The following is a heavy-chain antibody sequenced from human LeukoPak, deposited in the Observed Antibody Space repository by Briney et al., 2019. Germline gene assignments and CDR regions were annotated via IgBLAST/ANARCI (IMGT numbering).Heavy chain of an antibody. Sequence: GGSLRLSCAASGFTLSSYWMTWVRQAPGKGLQWVANINQDGSEMYYVDSVKGRFTISRDNAKNSLYLQMNGLRAEDTAVYYCARSAGEIYYYGMDVWGQGTTVTVSS. CDR2: INQDGSEM. V-gene: IGHV3-7*04. CDR1: GFTLSSYW. J-gene: IGHJ6*02. CDR3: ARSAGEIYYYGMDV. D-gene: IGHD3-16*01.